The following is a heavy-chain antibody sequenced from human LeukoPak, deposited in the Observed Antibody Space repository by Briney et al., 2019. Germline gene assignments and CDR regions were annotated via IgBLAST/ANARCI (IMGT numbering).Heavy chain of an antibody. Sequence: ASVKVSCKASGYTFTSYGISWVRQAPGQGLEWMGWISAYNGNTNYAQRLQGRVTMTTDTSTSTAYMELRSLRSDDTAVYYCARNRWLQRRYYFDYWGQGTLVTVSS. J-gene: IGHJ4*02. CDR3: ARNRWLQRRYYFDY. V-gene: IGHV1-18*01. CDR2: ISAYNGNT. CDR1: GYTFTSYG. D-gene: IGHD5-24*01.